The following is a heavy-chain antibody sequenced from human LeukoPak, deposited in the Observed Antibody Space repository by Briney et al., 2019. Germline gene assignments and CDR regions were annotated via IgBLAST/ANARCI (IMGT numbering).Heavy chain of an antibody. V-gene: IGHV3-23*01. CDR1: GCTFSGYA. CDR3: ARDVLIAADGVIRLDAFDI. Sequence: VGSLRLSCAVSGCTFSGYAMSWVRQDPGKGLEWVSTVIGSAGSTYYADSVKGRFTISRDNAKNSLYLQMNSLRAEDTAVYYCARDVLIAADGVIRLDAFDIWGQGTVVTVSS. CDR2: VIGSAGST. J-gene: IGHJ3*02. D-gene: IGHD6-13*01.